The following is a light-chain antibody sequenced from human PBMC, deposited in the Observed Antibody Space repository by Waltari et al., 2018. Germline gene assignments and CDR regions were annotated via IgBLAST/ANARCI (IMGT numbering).Light chain of an antibody. CDR2: GNS. Sequence: QSVLTQPPSVSGAPGQRVTISCTGSRSNIGAGYDLPLYQQLPGTAPKLLIYGNSNRPSGVPDRFSGSKSGTSASLAITGLQAEDEADYYCQSYDSSLSGSVFGGGTKLTVL. J-gene: IGLJ3*02. CDR1: RSNIGAGYD. V-gene: IGLV1-40*01. CDR3: QSYDSSLSGSV.